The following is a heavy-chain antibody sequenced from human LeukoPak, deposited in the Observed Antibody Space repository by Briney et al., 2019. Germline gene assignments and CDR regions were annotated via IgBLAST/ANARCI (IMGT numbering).Heavy chain of an antibody. J-gene: IGHJ4*02. CDR2: IYSGGGT. Sequence: GSLRLSCAASGFTVSTNYMSWVRQAPGKGLEWVSLIYSGGGTYYADSVKGRFTISRDNSRNTLSLQMNSLRVDDTAVYYCARGFRSVTTWGYFDYWGQGALVTVSS. D-gene: IGHD4-17*01. CDR1: GFTVSTNY. V-gene: IGHV3-66*01. CDR3: ARGFRSVTTWGYFDY.